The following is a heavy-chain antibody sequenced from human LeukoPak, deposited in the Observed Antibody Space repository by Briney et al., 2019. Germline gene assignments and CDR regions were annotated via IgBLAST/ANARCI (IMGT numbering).Heavy chain of an antibody. CDR3: ARVTYQYGMDV. V-gene: IGHV4-34*01. J-gene: IGHJ6*02. CDR2: INHSGST. Sequence: SETLSLTCAVYGGSFSGYYWSWIRQPPGKGLEGFGEINHSGSTSYNPSLKSRITISVDTSKNQFSLKLSSVTAAATAVYYCARVTYQYGMDVWGQGTPVTVSS. D-gene: IGHD2-2*01. CDR1: GGSFSGYY.